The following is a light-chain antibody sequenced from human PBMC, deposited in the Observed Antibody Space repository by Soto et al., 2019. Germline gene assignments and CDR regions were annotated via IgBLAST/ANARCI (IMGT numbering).Light chain of an antibody. CDR2: DAS. V-gene: IGKV1-5*01. CDR3: QQYRAYRG. Sequence: DIQITQSPSTLSASLGDRVTITCLASENINNRLAWYQQKPGKAPKLLIYDASTSESGVPSRFSGSGSGTEFTLSISSLQPDDFATYYCQQYRAYRGFGQGTTVGIK. J-gene: IGKJ1*01. CDR1: ENINNR.